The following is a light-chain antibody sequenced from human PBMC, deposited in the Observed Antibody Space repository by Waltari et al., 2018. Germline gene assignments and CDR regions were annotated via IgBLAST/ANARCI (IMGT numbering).Light chain of an antibody. CDR3: QQFDHLPT. V-gene: IGKV1-33*01. CDR2: DAS. Sequence: DIQMTQSPSSLSASVGDTVTITCQASHDINNFLNWYQQKPGKAPKFLIYDASNLETGVPSRFSGSGSGTDFTFTISSLQPEDIATYYCQQFDHLPTFGQGTRLEIK. CDR1: HDINNF. J-gene: IGKJ5*01.